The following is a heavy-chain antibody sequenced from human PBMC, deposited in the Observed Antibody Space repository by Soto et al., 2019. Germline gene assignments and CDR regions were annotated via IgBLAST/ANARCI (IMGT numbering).Heavy chain of an antibody. CDR3: ARGSYCSSTSCYLDAFDI. J-gene: IGHJ3*02. D-gene: IGHD2-2*01. Sequence: PGGSLRLSCAASGFTFSDHHMDWVRQGPGKGLEWVSSITNSGGDTYYADSVKGRFTISRDNAKNSLYLQMNSLRAEDTAVYYCARGSYCSSTSCYLDAFDIWGQGTMVTVSS. CDR1: GFTFSDHH. CDR2: ITNSGGDT. V-gene: IGHV3-21*01.